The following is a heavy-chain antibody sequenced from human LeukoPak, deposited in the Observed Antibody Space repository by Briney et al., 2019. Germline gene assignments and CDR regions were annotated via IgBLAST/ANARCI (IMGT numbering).Heavy chain of an antibody. CDR2: ISYDGSNK. Sequence: GGSLRLSCAASGFTFSSYGMHWVRQAPGKGLEWVAVISYDGSNKYCADSVKGRFTISRDNSKNTLYLQMNSLRAEDTAVYYCAKDQKAVAGDGMDVWGQGTTVTVSS. CDR1: GFTFSSYG. CDR3: AKDQKAVAGDGMDV. J-gene: IGHJ6*02. D-gene: IGHD6-19*01. V-gene: IGHV3-30*18.